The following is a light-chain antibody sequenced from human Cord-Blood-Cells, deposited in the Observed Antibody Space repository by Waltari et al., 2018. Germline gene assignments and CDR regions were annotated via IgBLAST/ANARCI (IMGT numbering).Light chain of an antibody. V-gene: IGKV3-15*01. CDR1: QSVSSN. Sequence: EIVMTQSPATLSVSPGERDTLSCRASQSVSSNLSWYQQKPGQAPRLLFYGASTRATSIPARFSGSGSGTEFTLTISSLQSEDFAVYYCQQYNNWPPWYTFGQGTKLEIK. CDR2: GAS. J-gene: IGKJ2*01. CDR3: QQYNNWPPWYT.